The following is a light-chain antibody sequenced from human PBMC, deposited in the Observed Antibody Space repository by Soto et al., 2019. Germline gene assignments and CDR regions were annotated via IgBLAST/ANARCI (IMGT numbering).Light chain of an antibody. V-gene: IGKV1-13*02. CDR2: DAS. J-gene: IGKJ1*01. CDR3: QQYNSYSWT. Sequence: IQLTQSPSFLSASAGDTVTITCRASQGISNYLAWYQQKPGKAPKLLIYDASSLESGVPSRFSGSGSGTEFTLTISSLQPDDFATYYCQQYNSYSWTFGQGTKVDIK. CDR1: QGISNY.